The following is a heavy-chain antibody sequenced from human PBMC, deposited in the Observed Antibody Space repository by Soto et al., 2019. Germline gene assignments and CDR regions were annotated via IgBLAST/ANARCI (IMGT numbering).Heavy chain of an antibody. Sequence: PGGSLRLSCSASGFSFSDYAMLWVRQVPGKGLECVSAISSKGENTYYADSVRGRFSISRDNSKNTLFYELSSLRADDTAVYYCVKAGGAQIYLYYGMDAWGQGTTVTVSS. CDR3: VKAGGAQIYLYYGMDA. CDR2: ISSKGENT. V-gene: IGHV3-64D*06. J-gene: IGHJ6*02. D-gene: IGHD3-16*01. CDR1: GFSFSDYA.